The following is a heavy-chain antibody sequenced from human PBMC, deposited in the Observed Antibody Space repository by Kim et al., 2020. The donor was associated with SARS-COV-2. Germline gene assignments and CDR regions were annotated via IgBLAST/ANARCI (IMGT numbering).Heavy chain of an antibody. CDR2: IYYSGST. Sequence: SETLSLTCTVSGGSISSSSYYWGWIRQPPGKGLEWIGSIYYSGSTYYNPSLKSRVTISVDTSKNQFSLKLSSVTAADTAVYYCARVTVQSYYDILTGYYDNWFDPWGQGTLVTVSS. D-gene: IGHD3-9*01. V-gene: IGHV4-39*07. CDR3: ARVTVQSYYDILTGYYDNWFDP. J-gene: IGHJ5*02. CDR1: GGSISSSSYY.